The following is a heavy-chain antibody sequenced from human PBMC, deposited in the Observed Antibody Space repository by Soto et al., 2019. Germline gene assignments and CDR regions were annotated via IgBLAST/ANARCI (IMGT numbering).Heavy chain of an antibody. D-gene: IGHD3-3*01. Sequence: QVQLVQSGPEVKKPGASVKVSCKAYGYTFSTYGFSWVRQAPGQGLEWVGWTGAHNSDTTYAQKFQGRVPMTTDTATATSYMELRSLISGDTAVYFCARDWRGAEGFDPWGQGTLVTVSS. CDR2: TGAHNSDT. CDR3: ARDWRGAEGFDP. J-gene: IGHJ5*02. CDR1: GYTFSTYG. V-gene: IGHV1-18*01.